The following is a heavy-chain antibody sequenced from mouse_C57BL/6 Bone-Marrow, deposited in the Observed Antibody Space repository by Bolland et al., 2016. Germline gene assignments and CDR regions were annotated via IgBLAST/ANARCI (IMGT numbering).Heavy chain of an antibody. Sequence: STIYYADTVKGRFTISRDNAKNTLFLQMTSLRSEDTAMYYCVRDPYYYGSTLFAYWGQGTLV. J-gene: IGHJ3*01. CDR2: STI. V-gene: IGHV5-17*01. D-gene: IGHD1-1*01. CDR3: VRDPYYYGSTLFAY.